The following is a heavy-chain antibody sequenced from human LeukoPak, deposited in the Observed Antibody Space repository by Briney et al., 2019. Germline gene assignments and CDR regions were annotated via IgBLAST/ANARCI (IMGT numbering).Heavy chain of an antibody. J-gene: IGHJ3*02. CDR1: GYTFTSYA. D-gene: IGHD2-2*01. Sequence: GASVKVSCKASGYTFTSYAMHWVRQAPGQRLEWMGWINAGNGNTKYSQKFQGRVTITRDTSASTAYMELSSLRSEDTAVYYCATCLFYCSSTSCYCYGAFDIWGQGTMVTVSS. CDR3: ATCLFYCSSTSCYCYGAFDI. CDR2: INAGNGNT. V-gene: IGHV1-3*01.